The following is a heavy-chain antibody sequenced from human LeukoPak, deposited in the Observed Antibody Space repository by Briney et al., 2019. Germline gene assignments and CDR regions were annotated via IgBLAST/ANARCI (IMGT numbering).Heavy chain of an antibody. V-gene: IGHV3-7*01. D-gene: IGHD6-19*01. J-gene: IGHJ4*02. CDR3: ARVMYSSGWSFDY. Sequence: GGSLRLSCTASGFTFSSYWMSWVRQAPGKGLEWVANIKQDGSEKYYVDSVKGRFTISRDNAKNSLYLQMNSLRAEDTAVYYCARVMYSSGWSFDYWGQGTLVTVSS. CDR2: IKQDGSEK. CDR1: GFTFSSYW.